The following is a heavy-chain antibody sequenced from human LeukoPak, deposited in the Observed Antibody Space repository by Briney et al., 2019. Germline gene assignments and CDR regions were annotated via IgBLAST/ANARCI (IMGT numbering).Heavy chain of an antibody. V-gene: IGHV3-11*01. CDR2: ITSSGSTI. CDR3: ARWRPYDILTGYSTVSHYGMDV. D-gene: IGHD3-9*01. Sequence: GGSLRLSCAGSGFTFRDYYMTWIRQAPGKGLEWVSFITSSGSTIYFADSVKGRFAISRDNANSSLYLQMNSLRAEDTAVYYCARWRPYDILTGYSTVSHYGMDVWGQGTTVTVSS. CDR1: GFTFRDYY. J-gene: IGHJ6*02.